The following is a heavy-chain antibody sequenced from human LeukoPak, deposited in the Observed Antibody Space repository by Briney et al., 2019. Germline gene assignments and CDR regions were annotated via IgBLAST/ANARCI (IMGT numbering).Heavy chain of an antibody. CDR2: IYYSGST. D-gene: IGHD2-21*01. CDR3: ARHGGELSNYFGY. J-gene: IGHJ4*02. V-gene: IGHV4-59*08. Sequence: PSETLSLTCTVSGGSISSYYWSWIRQPPGKGLEWIGYIYYSGSTSYNPSLKSRVTISVDTSKNQFSLKLSSVTAADTAVYYCARHGGELSNYFGYWGQGTLVTVSS. CDR1: GGSISSYY.